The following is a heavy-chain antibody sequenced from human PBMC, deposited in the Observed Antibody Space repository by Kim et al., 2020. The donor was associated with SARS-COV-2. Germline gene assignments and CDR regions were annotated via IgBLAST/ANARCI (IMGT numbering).Heavy chain of an antibody. J-gene: IGHJ4*02. CDR2: IYYSGST. Sequence: SETLSLTCTVSGDSISNTNYYWGWIRQPPGKGLEWIGSIYYSGSTWYNPSLKSRVTISVDTSKNQFSLKLSSVTAADTAVYYCARDAGYDSSGYYDCWGQGNLVTVSS. CDR3: ARDAGYDSSGYYDC. CDR1: GDSISNTNYY. D-gene: IGHD3-22*01. V-gene: IGHV4-39*07.